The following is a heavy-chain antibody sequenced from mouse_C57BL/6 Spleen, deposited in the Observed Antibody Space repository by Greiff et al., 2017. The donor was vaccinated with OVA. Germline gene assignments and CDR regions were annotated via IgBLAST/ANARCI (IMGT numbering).Heavy chain of an antibody. D-gene: IGHD1-3*01. J-gene: IGHJ2*01. V-gene: IGHV5-6*01. CDR1: GFTFSSYG. Sequence: EVKLVESGGDLVKPGGSLKLSCAASGFTFSSYGMSWVRQTPDKRLEWVATISSGGSYTYYPDSVKGRFTISRDNAKNTLYLQMSSLKSEDTAMYYCARHESGYFDYWGQGTTLTVSS. CDR3: ARHESGYFDY. CDR2: ISSGGSYT.